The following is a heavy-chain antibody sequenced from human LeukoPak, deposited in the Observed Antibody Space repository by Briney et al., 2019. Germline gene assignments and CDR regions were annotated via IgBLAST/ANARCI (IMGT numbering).Heavy chain of an antibody. D-gene: IGHD3-3*01. CDR2: ISGRSGNT. V-gene: IGHV3-23*01. Sequence: GGSLRLSCAASGLTFSSYAMSSVRQAPGKGLEWVSAISGRSGNTYYADSVKGRFTISRDDSKNTLYLQMNSLRAEDTAVYYCAKVGFSEMEWLLYSDHWGQGTLVTVSS. CDR1: GLTFSSYA. J-gene: IGHJ4*02. CDR3: AKVGFSEMEWLLYSDH.